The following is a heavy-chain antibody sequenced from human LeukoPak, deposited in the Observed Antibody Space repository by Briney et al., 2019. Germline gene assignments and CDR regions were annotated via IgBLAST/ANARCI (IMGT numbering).Heavy chain of an antibody. D-gene: IGHD1-7*01. CDR3: TREGMGTTFSAWFDP. Sequence: SGGSLRLSCVVSGFTFSSYGMHWVRQAPGKGLEWVAVISSDGSIDYYADSVRGRFTVSRDNSKNTLYLQVNSLRVEDTAVYYCTREGMGTTFSAWFDPWGQGTLVTVPS. J-gene: IGHJ5*02. CDR1: GFTFSSYG. V-gene: IGHV3-30*03. CDR2: ISSDGSID.